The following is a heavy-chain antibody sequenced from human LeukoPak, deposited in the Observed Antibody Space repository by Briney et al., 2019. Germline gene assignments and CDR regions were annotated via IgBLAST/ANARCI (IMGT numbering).Heavy chain of an antibody. Sequence: TSVKVSRKASGFTFTRSAMQWVRQARGPRLEWIGGIVVGSGNTNYAQKFQERVTITRDMSTSTAYMELSSLRSEDTAVYYCAAGRSECYDSSGYYPPDFDYWGQGTLVTVSS. V-gene: IGHV1-58*02. CDR1: GFTFTRSA. J-gene: IGHJ4*02. CDR3: AAGRSECYDSSGYYPPDFDY. CDR2: IVVGSGNT. D-gene: IGHD3-22*01.